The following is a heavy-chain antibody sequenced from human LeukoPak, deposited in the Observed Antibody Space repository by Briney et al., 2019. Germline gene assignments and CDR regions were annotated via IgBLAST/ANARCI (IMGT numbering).Heavy chain of an antibody. CDR2: ISYDGSNK. CDR3: ARDTAGPYGYGFSTSDY. CDR1: GFTFSSYA. Sequence: GGSLRLSCAASGFTFSSYAMHWVRQAPGKGLEWVAVISYDGSNKYYADSVKGRFTISRDNSKNTLYLQMNSLRAEDTAVYYCARDTAGPYGYGFSTSDYWGQGTLVTVSS. J-gene: IGHJ4*02. V-gene: IGHV3-30-3*01. D-gene: IGHD5-18*01.